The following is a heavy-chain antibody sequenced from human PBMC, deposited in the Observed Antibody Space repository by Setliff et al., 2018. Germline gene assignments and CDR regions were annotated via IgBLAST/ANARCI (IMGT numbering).Heavy chain of an antibody. Sequence: GSVKVSCKASGYTFTSYGISWVRQAPGQGLEWMGWISAYNGNTNYAQKLQGRVTMTTDTSTSTAYMELRSLRSDDTAVYYCARVGVYYYDSSGYHRSPYYYYYGMDVWGQGTTVTVSS. D-gene: IGHD3-22*01. CDR1: GYTFTSYG. CDR3: ARVGVYYYDSSGYHRSPYYYYYGMDV. CDR2: ISAYNGNT. V-gene: IGHV1-18*01. J-gene: IGHJ6*02.